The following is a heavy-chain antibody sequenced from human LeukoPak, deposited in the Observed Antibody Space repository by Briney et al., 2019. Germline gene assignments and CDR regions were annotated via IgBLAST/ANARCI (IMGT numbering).Heavy chain of an antibody. D-gene: IGHD2-15*01. J-gene: IGHJ1*01. V-gene: IGHV4-4*07. CDR2: MYPNGNI. CDR1: GGSISSHS. CDR3: ALGYCGGGSCYAREYFPH. Sequence: SETLSLTCTVSGGSISSHSWSWIRQPAGKGLEWIGRMYPNGNINYNPSLQSRVTMSVDTSKNQFSLRLSSVTAADTAVYYCALGYCGGGSCYAREYFPHWGQGTLVTVSS.